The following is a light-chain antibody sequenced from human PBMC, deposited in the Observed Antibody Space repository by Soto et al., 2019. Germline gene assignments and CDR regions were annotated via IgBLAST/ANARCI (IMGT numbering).Light chain of an antibody. V-gene: IGLV1-40*01. CDR3: QSYASSLSGSGVV. J-gene: IGLJ2*01. Sequence: QSALTQPPSVSGAPGQRVTISCTGSSSNIGAGYDVHWYQQLPGTAPKLLIYGNSNRPSGVPDRFSGSKSGTSASLAITGLQAEDEADYYCQSYASSLSGSGVVFGRGTKVTVL. CDR1: SSNIGAGYD. CDR2: GNS.